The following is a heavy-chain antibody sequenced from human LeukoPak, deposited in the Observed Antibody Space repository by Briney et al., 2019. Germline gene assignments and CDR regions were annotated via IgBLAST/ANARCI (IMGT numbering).Heavy chain of an antibody. CDR1: GGTFSSYT. CDR3: ARGYCSTTSCSLPFIL. CDR2: IIPSLGIA. D-gene: IGHD2-2*01. V-gene: IGHV1-69*02. Sequence: GASVKVSCKASGGTFSSYTISWARQAPGQGREVMGRIIPSLGIANYAEKCQGRVPITGDKSTRTAYLELSSLRSEDTAVYYCARGYCSTTSCSLPFILWGQGTLVTVSS. J-gene: IGHJ4*02.